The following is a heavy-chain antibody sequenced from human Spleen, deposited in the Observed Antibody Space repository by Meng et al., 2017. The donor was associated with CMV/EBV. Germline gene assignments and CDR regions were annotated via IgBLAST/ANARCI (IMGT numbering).Heavy chain of an antibody. CDR3: AKDQPDYGGNSFDY. J-gene: IGHJ4*02. V-gene: IGHV3-43*01. Sequence: GESLKISCAASGFTFHDYTMHWVRQAPGKGLEWVSLINWDGGFTYYADSVKGRFTISRDNSKNSLYLQMNSLRTEDTALYYCAKDQPDYGGNSFDYWGQGTLVTVSS. CDR1: GFTFHDYT. D-gene: IGHD4-23*01. CDR2: INWDGGFT.